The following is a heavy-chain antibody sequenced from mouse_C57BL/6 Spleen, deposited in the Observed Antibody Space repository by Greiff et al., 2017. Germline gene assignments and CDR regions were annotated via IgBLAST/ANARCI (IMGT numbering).Heavy chain of an antibody. CDR3: ARWDLTTVVATNWYFDV. CDR1: GYTFTSYW. J-gene: IGHJ1*03. Sequence: QVQLQQPGTELVKPGASVKLSCKASGYTFTSYWMHWVKQRPGQGLEWIGNINPSNGGTNYNEKFKSKATLTVDKSSSTAYMQLSGLTSEDSAVYDCARWDLTTVVATNWYFDVWGTGTTVTVSS. CDR2: INPSNGGT. D-gene: IGHD1-1*01. V-gene: IGHV1-53*01.